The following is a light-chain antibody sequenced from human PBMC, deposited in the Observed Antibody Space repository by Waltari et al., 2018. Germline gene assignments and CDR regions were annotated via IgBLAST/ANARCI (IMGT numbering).Light chain of an antibody. CDR2: GIS. Sequence: EILLTQSPGTLSLSPGERATLSCRASQSVDSNYLAWYQQKPGQAPRLLIFGISNRATDIPDKFSGIGSGTDFTLTISRLEPEDFAVYYCQQYETSPWTFGRGTKVEI. J-gene: IGKJ1*01. CDR1: QSVDSNY. CDR3: QQYETSPWT. V-gene: IGKV3-20*01.